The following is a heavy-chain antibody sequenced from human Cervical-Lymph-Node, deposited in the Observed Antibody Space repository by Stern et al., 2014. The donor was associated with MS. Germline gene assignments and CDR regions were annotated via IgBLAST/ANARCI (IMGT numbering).Heavy chain of an antibody. CDR1: GGSISSGDYY. J-gene: IGHJ4*02. CDR2: IYYSGST. Sequence: VQLEESGPGLVKPSQTLSLTCTVSGGSISSGDYYWSWIRQPPGKGLEWIGYIYYSGSTYYNPSLKSRVTISVDTSKNQFSLKLSSVTAADTAVYYCARGVTIFGVVKNWGQGTLVTVSS. V-gene: IGHV4-30-4*01. D-gene: IGHD3-3*01. CDR3: ARGVTIFGVVKN.